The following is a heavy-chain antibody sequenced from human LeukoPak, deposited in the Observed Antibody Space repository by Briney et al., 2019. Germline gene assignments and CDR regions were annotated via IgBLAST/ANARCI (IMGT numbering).Heavy chain of an antibody. Sequence: SETLSLTCTVSGGSISSYYWSWIRQPPGKGLEWIGYIYYSGSTNYNPSLKSRVTISVDTSKNQFSLKLSSVTAADTAVYYCARGTTFGVAIEYWGQGTLVTVSS. V-gene: IGHV4-59*01. D-gene: IGHD3-3*01. J-gene: IGHJ4*02. CDR2: IYYSGST. CDR3: ARGTTFGVAIEY. CDR1: GGSISSYY.